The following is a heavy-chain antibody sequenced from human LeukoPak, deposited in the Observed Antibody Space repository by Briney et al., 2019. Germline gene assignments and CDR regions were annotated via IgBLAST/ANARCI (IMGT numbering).Heavy chain of an antibody. J-gene: IGHJ6*03. CDR3: ARALPPPEYYYYMDV. CDR2: IYYSGST. CDR1: GGSISSGDYY. V-gene: IGHV4-30-4*08. Sequence: SETLSLTCTVSGGSISSGDYYWRWIRQPPGKGLEWIVYIYYSGSTYYNPSLKSRVTISVDTSKNQFSLKLSSVTAADTAVYYCARALPPPEYYYYMDVWGKGTTVTVSS.